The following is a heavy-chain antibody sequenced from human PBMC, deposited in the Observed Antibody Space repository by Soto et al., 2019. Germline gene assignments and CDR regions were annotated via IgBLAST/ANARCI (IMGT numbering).Heavy chain of an antibody. CDR1: GFHFSSYA. J-gene: IGHJ4*02. CDR2: ISYDGSNK. CDR3: ARDPYSYGFDY. V-gene: IGHV3-30-3*01. D-gene: IGHD5-18*01. Sequence: GGSLRLSCTASGFHFSSYAMHWVRQDPGKGLEWVAVISYDGSNKYYADSVKGRFTISRDNSKNTLYLQMNSLRAEDTAVYYCARDPYSYGFDYWGQGTLVTVSS.